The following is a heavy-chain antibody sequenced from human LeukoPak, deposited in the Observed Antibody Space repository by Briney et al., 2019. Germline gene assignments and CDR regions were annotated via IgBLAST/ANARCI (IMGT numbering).Heavy chain of an antibody. Sequence: ASVKVSCKASGYTFTSYYMRWVRQAPGQGLEWMGIINPSGGSTSYAQRFQGRITMTRDTSTSTVYMEVSSLRSEDTAVYYCARGGSLGYGNYGIPNYWGQGTLVIVSS. J-gene: IGHJ4*02. V-gene: IGHV1-46*01. CDR2: INPSGGST. CDR3: ARGGSLGYGNYGIPNY. CDR1: GYTFTSYY. D-gene: IGHD4-17*01.